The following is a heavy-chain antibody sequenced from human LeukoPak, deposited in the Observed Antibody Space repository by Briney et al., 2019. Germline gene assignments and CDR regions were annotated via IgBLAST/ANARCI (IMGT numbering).Heavy chain of an antibody. V-gene: IGHV3-43D*03. CDR2: ISWDGGST. CDR1: GFTFDDYA. CDR3: AKGLYYYYYMDV. Sequence: GGSLRLPCAASGFTFDDYAMHWVRQAPGKGLEWVSLISWDGGSTYYADSVKGRFTISRDNSKNSLYLQMNSLRAEDTALYYCAKGLYYYYYMDVWGKGTRSPSP. J-gene: IGHJ6*03.